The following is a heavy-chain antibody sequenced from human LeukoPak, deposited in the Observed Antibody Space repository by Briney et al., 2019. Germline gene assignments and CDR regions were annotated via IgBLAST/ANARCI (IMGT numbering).Heavy chain of an antibody. CDR3: ARGGVFFGEFDY. D-gene: IGHD3-10*01. J-gene: IGHJ4*02. Sequence: ASVKVSCKASGYTFSNYAIHWVRQAPGQRLEWMGWINADNGNIKYSQEFQGRVTMTTDTSTSTAYMELRSLRSDDTAVYYCARGGVFFGEFDYWGQGTLVTVSS. V-gene: IGHV1-3*01. CDR1: GYTFSNYA. CDR2: INADNGNI.